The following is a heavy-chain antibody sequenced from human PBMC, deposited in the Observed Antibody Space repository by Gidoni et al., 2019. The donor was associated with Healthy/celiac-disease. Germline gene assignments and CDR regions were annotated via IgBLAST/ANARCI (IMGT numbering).Heavy chain of an antibody. Sequence: QVQLQESGPGLVKPSGTLSLTCAVSGCSISSSNWWSWVRQPPGKGLEWIWEIYHSGSTNYNPSLRSRGTISVEKAKNKFALKLSSVTAADTAVYYWARGEGLWFGELLYFDYWGQGTLVTVSS. CDR3: ARGEGLWFGELLYFDY. V-gene: IGHV4-4*02. D-gene: IGHD3-10*01. J-gene: IGHJ4*02. CDR1: GCSISSSNW. CDR2: IYHSGST.